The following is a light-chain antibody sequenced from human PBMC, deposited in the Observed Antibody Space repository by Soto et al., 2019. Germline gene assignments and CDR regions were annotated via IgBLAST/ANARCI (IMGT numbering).Light chain of an antibody. Sequence: SALTQPASVSGSPGQSITISCTGTSSDVGIYNLVSWYQQHPGKAPKLIIYEGTKRPSGVSNRFSGSKSDNTASLTISGLQAEDEADYYCCSYAGTRIYVFGTGTKVTVL. J-gene: IGLJ1*01. V-gene: IGLV2-23*01. CDR2: EGT. CDR3: CSYAGTRIYV. CDR1: SSDVGIYNL.